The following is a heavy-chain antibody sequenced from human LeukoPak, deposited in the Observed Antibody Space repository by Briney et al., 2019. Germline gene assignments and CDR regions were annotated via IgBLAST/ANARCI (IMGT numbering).Heavy chain of an antibody. Sequence: SETLSLTCTVSGGSISSYYWSWIRQPPGKGLEYIGYIYYSGSTNYNPSLKSRVTISVDTSKNQFSLKLSSVTAADTAVYYCARRAIFGVVNTYYYFDYWGQGTLVTVSS. CDR3: ARRAIFGVVNTYYYFDY. CDR2: IYYSGST. V-gene: IGHV4-59*01. CDR1: GGSISSYY. D-gene: IGHD3-3*01. J-gene: IGHJ4*02.